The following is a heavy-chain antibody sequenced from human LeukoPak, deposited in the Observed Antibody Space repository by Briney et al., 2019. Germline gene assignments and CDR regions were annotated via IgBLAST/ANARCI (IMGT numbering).Heavy chain of an antibody. CDR1: GGSISSGGYY. J-gene: IGHJ4*02. CDR3: ARGMAFGGVSGPYTDY. CDR2: IYYSGST. D-gene: IGHD3-16*01. V-gene: IGHV4-31*03. Sequence: PTQTLSLTCTVSGGSISSGGYYWSWIRQHPGKGLEWIGYIYYSGSTYYNPSLKSRVTISVGTSNNQFSLKLSSVTAADTAVYSCARGMAFGGVSGPYTDYWGQGTLVTVSS.